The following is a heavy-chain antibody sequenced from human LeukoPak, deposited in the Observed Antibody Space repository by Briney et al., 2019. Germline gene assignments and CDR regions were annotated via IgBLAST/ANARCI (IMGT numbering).Heavy chain of an antibody. CDR2: INPNGGGT. CDR1: GYTFTGYY. D-gene: IGHD5-18*01. J-gene: IGHJ4*02. V-gene: IGHV1-2*02. Sequence: ASVKISCKASGYTFTGYYMHWVRQAPGQGLEWMGWINPNGGGTNYAQKFQGRVTMTRNTSISTAYMELSSLRSEDTAVYYCARGRGYSYGTGIDYWGQGTLVTVSS. CDR3: ARGRGYSYGTGIDY.